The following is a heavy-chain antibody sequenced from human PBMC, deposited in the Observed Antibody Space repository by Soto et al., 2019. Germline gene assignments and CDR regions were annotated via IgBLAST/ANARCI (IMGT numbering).Heavy chain of an antibody. V-gene: IGHV1-46*01. CDR3: AVLSGGGGDHDDAFDI. D-gene: IGHD2-21*02. CDR2: INPSGGST. Sequence: VSVKVSFTVSGYTITELSMHWVRQAPGQGLEWMGIINPSGGSTSYAQKFQGRVTMTRDTSTSTVYMELSSLRSEDTAVYYCAVLSGGGGDHDDAFDIWGQGTMVTVS. J-gene: IGHJ3*02. CDR1: GYTITELS.